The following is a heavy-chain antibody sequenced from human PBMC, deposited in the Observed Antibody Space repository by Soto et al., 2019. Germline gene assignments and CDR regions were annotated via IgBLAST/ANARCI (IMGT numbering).Heavy chain of an antibody. V-gene: IGHV3-21*01. J-gene: IGHJ5*02. CDR2: ITTSSAYI. CDR3: VTSGTPRLLRHSWFDT. CDR1: GFTFNTYD. Sequence: EVQLVESGGGLVKPGGSLRLSCAASGFTFNTYDMNWVRQAPGKGLEWVSSITTSSAYIYYADSLKGRITISRDNAKNSRFLQMNSLRAEDQDVYYCVTSGTPRLLRHSWFDTRGQGTLVTVSS. D-gene: IGHD2-21*01.